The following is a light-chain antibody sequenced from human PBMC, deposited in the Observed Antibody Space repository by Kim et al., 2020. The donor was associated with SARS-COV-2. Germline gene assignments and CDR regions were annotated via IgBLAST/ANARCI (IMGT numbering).Light chain of an antibody. CDR1: SSDVGGYNY. CDR2: DVS. CDR3: SSYTSSSTPLCV. Sequence: SITISCTGTSSDVGGYNYVSWYQQHPGKAPKLMIYDVSKRPSGVSNRFSGSKSGNTASLTISGLQAEDEAYYYCSSYTSSSTPLCVFGTGTKVTVL. J-gene: IGLJ1*01. V-gene: IGLV2-14*04.